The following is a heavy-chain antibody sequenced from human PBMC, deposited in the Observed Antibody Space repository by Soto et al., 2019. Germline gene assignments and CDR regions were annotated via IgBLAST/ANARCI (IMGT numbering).Heavy chain of an antibody. Sequence: QLRLQESGPRLLKPSATLSLTCAVSGGSVSNSDFSWGWVRQPPGEGSEWIASIHHSVTAIYNPSLHGRVSISLDTSRNEVTMTLTSVTAADTSLYYCVRLPPTVTPVRTFYFYMDVWGKGTTVSVSS. D-gene: IGHD4-17*01. J-gene: IGHJ6*03. CDR3: VRLPPTVTPVRTFYFYMDV. CDR2: IHHSVTA. V-gene: IGHV4-39*01. CDR1: GGSVSNSDFS.